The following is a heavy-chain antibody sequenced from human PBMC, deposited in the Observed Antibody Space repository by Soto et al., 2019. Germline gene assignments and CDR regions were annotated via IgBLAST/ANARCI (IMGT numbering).Heavy chain of an antibody. J-gene: IGHJ3*02. CDR2: IIPIFGTA. D-gene: IGHD3-22*01. CDR3: ARDLYYYDSSGYYTDAFDI. CDR1: GGTFSSYA. V-gene: IGHV1-69*01. Sequence: QVQLVQSGAAVKKPGSSVKVSCKASGGTFSSYAISWVRQAPGQGLEWMGGIIPIFGTANYAQKFQGRVTITADESTSTAYMELSSLRSEDTAVYYCARDLYYYDSSGYYTDAFDIWGQGTMVTVSS.